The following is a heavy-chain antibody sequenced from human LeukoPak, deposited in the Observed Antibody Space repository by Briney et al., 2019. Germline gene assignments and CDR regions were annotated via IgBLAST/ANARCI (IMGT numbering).Heavy chain of an antibody. CDR2: ISGSGGSI. J-gene: IGHJ4*02. V-gene: IGHV3-23*01. CDR1: GFTFSSYA. CDR3: AKDLGDVVVSPAYAGLPFQY. D-gene: IGHD2-2*01. Sequence: GASLRLSCAASGFTFSSYAMSWVRQAPGKGLEWVSGISGSGGSIYYADCVECRFTISRDNSKHTLYLQMNSLRAEDAAVYYCAKDLGDVVVSPAYAGLPFQYWGQGTLVSVSS.